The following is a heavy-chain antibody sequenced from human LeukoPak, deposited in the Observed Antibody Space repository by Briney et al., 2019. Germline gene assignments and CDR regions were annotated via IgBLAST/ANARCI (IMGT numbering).Heavy chain of an antibody. D-gene: IGHD3-10*01. V-gene: IGHV1-18*01. CDR2: ISSYDGNT. J-gene: IGHJ4*02. CDR1: GYAFSNYG. CDR3: VRDAYGSGKGYFDY. Sequence: ASAKVSCKASGYAFSNYGFSWVRQAPGQGLEWMGWISSYDGNTKSVDKLQGRVIMTTDTSTSTAYMELRSLKSDDTAVYYCVRDAYGSGKGYFDYWGQGTLVTVSS.